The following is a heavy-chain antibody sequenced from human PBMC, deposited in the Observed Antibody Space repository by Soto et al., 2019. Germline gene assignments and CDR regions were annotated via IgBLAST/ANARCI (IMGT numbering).Heavy chain of an antibody. J-gene: IGHJ3*02. D-gene: IGHD4-17*01. CDR2: ISAYNGNT. V-gene: IGHV1-18*01. CDR3: ASLVGVSYGDYDAFDI. Sequence: ASVKLSCKASGYTFTSYGISWVRQAPGQGLEWMGWISAYNGNTNYAQKLQGRVTMTTDTSTSTAYMELRSLRSDDTAVYYCASLVGVSYGDYDAFDIWGQGTMVTVSS. CDR1: GYTFTSYG.